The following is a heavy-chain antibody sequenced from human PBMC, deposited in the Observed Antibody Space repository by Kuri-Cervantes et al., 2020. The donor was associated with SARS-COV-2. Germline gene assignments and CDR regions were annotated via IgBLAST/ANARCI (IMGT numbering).Heavy chain of an antibody. CDR2: INWDGGST. D-gene: IGHD3-22*01. V-gene: IGHV3-20*01. CDR3: ARYPGYDSSGCHDY. Sequence: GGSLRLSCAASGFTVDDYGMSWVRQAPGKGLEWVSGINWDGGSTGYADSVKGRFTISSDNAKNSLYLQMNSLRAEDTALYHCARYPGYDSSGCHDYWGQGTLVTVSS. J-gene: IGHJ4*02. CDR1: GFTVDDYG.